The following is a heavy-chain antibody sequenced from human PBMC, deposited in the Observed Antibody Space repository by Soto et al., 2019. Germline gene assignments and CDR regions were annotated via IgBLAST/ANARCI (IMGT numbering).Heavy chain of an antibody. V-gene: IGHV4-39*02. CDR3: ARDRITMVRGVIIYYYGMDV. CDR1: GGSISSSSYY. CDR2: IYYSGST. Sequence: SETLSLTCTVSGGSISSSSYYWGWIRQPPGKGLEWIGSIYYSGSTYYNPSLKSRVTISVDTSKDQFSLKLSSVTAADTAVYYCARDRITMVRGVIIYYYGMDVWGQGTTVTVSS. D-gene: IGHD3-10*01. J-gene: IGHJ6*02.